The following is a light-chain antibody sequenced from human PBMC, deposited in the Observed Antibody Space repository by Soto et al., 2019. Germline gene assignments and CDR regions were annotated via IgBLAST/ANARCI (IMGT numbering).Light chain of an antibody. CDR2: GAS. CDR3: AQYNHWPPAVT. J-gene: IGKJ3*01. Sequence: EIVLTQSPATLSVSPGDSPTLSCRASQRVSSNVAWYQQRPGQAPRLVIYGASTRANGIPARFGGRGSGTGLSLTISSLQSEDFPVYCCAQYNHWPPAVTFGPRNKVDI. CDR1: QRVSSN. V-gene: IGKV3-15*01.